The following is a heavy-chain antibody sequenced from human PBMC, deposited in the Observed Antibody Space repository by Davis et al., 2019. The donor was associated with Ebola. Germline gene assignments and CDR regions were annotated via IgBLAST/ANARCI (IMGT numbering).Heavy chain of an antibody. D-gene: IGHD3-3*01. Sequence: SETLSLTCAVSGGSFSSYYWTWIRQPPGEGLEWIGEINHSRSTNYNPSLKSRVTISVDTSKNQFSLKLNSVTAADTAVYYCARGRGGRITISGVVTAGDAFDIWGRGTMVTVSS. J-gene: IGHJ3*02. CDR2: INHSRST. CDR1: GGSFSSYY. CDR3: ARGRGGRITISGVVTAGDAFDI. V-gene: IGHV4-34*01.